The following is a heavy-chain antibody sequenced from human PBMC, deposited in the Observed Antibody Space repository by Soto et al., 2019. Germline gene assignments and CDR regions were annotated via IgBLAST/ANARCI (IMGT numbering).Heavy chain of an antibody. CDR1: GCSISSYY. CDR3: ARSGRWLQHFDY. CDR2: IYYSGST. D-gene: IGHD5-12*01. J-gene: IGHJ4*02. Sequence: LSLTCTVSGCSISSYYWSWIRQPPGKGLEWIGYIYYSGSTNYNPSLKSRVTISVDTSKNQFSLKLSSVTAADTAVYHCARSGRWLQHFDYWGQGSLVTVSS. V-gene: IGHV4-59*01.